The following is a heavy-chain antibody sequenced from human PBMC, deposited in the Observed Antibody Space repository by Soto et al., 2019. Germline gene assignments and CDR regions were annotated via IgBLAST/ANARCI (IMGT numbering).Heavy chain of an antibody. CDR1: GYTLTELS. D-gene: IGHD6-13*01. CDR3: ATNWGSSWSTYYDYCFDY. Sequence: ASVKVSCKVSGYTLTELSMHWVRQAPGKGLEWMGGFDPEDGETIYAQKFQGRVTMTEDTSTDTAYMELSSLRSEDTAVYYCATNWGSSWSTYYDYCFDYWGQGALVTVSS. J-gene: IGHJ4*02. V-gene: IGHV1-24*01. CDR2: FDPEDGET.